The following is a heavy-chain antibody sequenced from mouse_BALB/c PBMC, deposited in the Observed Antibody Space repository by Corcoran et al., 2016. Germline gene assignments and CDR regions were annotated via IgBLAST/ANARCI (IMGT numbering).Heavy chain of an antibody. J-gene: IGHJ1*01. CDR2: INTQTGEP. CDR3: ARLSSWSFDV. Sequence: QIQLVQTGPDLKKTGETVKISCKASGYIFTKYGMNWVKQAPGKGLKWMGWINTQTGEPTYADDFKGRFAFSLETSASTAYFQINNLKNEDTATYFFARLSSWSFDVWGAGTTVTVSS. V-gene: IGHV9-3-1*01. CDR1: GYIFTKYG.